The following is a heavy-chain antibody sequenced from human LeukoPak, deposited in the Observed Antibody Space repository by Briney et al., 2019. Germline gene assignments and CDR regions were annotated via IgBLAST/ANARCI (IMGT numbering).Heavy chain of an antibody. CDR3: ARVVYSGYDNWFDP. CDR1: GGSLSSYY. D-gene: IGHD5-12*01. Sequence: SETLSLTCTVSGGSLSSYYWSWIRQPAGKGLEWIGRIYTSGSTNYNPSLKSRVTMSVDTSKNQFSLKLSSVTAADTAVYYCARVVYSGYDNWFDPWGQGTLVTVSS. CDR2: IYTSGST. J-gene: IGHJ5*02. V-gene: IGHV4-4*07.